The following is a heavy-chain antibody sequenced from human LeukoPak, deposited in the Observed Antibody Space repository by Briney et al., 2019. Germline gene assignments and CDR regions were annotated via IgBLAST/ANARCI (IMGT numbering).Heavy chain of an antibody. CDR3: ARDDSWNFDI. J-gene: IGHJ3*02. CDR2: IYYSGNT. V-gene: IGHV4-59*01. D-gene: IGHD3-22*01. Sequence: PSETLSLTCTVSGGSISTYYWSWIRQPPGKRLEWIGYIYYSGNTNYNPSLKSRVTISVDTSKNQFSLKLSSVTAADTAVYYCARDDSWNFDIWGQGTMVTVSS. CDR1: GGSISTYY.